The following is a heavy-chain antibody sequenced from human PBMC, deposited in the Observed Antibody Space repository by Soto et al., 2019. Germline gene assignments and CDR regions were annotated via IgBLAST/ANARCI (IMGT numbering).Heavy chain of an antibody. J-gene: IGHJ6*03. CDR1: GYTFTSYD. Sequence: ASVKVSCNASGYTFTSYDINWVRQATGQGLEWMGWMNPNSGNTGYAQKFQGRVTMTRNTSISTAYMELSSLRSEDTAVYYCARGDTYYDILTGDYYYYYYMDVWGKGTTVTVSS. CDR2: MNPNSGNT. V-gene: IGHV1-8*01. CDR3: ARGDTYYDILTGDYYYYYYMDV. D-gene: IGHD3-9*01.